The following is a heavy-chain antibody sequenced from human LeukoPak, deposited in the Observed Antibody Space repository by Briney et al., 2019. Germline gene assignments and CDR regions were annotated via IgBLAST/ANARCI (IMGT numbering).Heavy chain of an antibody. Sequence: GGSLRLSCAASGFTFTTFPMHWVRQPPGKGLEWVAVISYDGTDKYYADSVKGRFTISRDDSKSTLYLQMDSLRAEDTAVYYCASPNSMAGTHYFHYWGQGTLVTVSS. D-gene: IGHD6-19*01. V-gene: IGHV3-30*04. J-gene: IGHJ4*02. CDR2: ISYDGTDK. CDR3: ASPNSMAGTHYFHY. CDR1: GFTFTTFP.